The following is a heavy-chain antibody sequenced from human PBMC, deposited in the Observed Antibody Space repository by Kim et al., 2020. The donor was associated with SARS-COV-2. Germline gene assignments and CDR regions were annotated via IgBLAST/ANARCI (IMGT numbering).Heavy chain of an antibody. J-gene: IGHJ6*02. D-gene: IGHD5-12*01. CDR3: AKVYSGNTFYGMDV. CDR1: GFTFSNYA. Sequence: GGSLRLSCAVSGFTFSNYAMNWVRQAPGKGLEWVSFISDSGGRAYDADSVKGRFTISRDNSKNTLYLQMNSLRAEDTAIYYCAKVYSGNTFYGMDVWGQGTTVTVSS. V-gene: IGHV3-23*01. CDR2: ISDSGGRA.